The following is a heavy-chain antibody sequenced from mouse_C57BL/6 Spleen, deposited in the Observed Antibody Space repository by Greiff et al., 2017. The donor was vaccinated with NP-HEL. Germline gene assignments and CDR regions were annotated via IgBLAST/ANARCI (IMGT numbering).Heavy chain of an antibody. V-gene: IGHV1-52*01. CDR2: IDPSDSET. D-gene: IGHD2-5*01. CDR1: GYTFTSYW. J-gene: IGHJ1*03. CDR3: ATSNPRGWYFDV. Sequence: QVQLQQPGAELVRPGSSVKLSCKASGYTFTSYWMHWVKQRPIQGLEWIGNIDPSDSETHYNQKFKDKATLTVDKSSSTAYMQLSSLTSEDSAVDYCATSNPRGWYFDVWGTGTTVTVSS.